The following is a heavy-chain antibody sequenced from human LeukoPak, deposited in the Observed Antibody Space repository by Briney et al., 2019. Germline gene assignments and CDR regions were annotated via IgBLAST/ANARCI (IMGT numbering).Heavy chain of an antibody. CDR1: RFTFSSYS. CDR2: ISSSSGTI. J-gene: IGHJ4*02. Sequence: PGGSLRLSCAASRFTFSSYSMNWVLQAPGKGLEWVSYISSSSGTIYYADSVKGRFTISRDNAKNSLYLQMSSLRDDDTAVYYCARDVRWLRFVFDYWGQGTLVTVSS. CDR3: ARDVRWLRFVFDY. V-gene: IGHV3-48*02. D-gene: IGHD5-12*01.